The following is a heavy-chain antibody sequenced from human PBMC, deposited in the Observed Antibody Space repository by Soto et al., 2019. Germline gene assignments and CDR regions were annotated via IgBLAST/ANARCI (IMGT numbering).Heavy chain of an antibody. CDR3: AKDRTPSLGYSGYDCFDY. V-gene: IGHV3-23*01. D-gene: IGHD5-12*01. J-gene: IGHJ4*02. CDR2: ISGSGGST. Sequence: EVQLLESGGGLVQPGGSLRLSCAASGFTFSNYAMSWVRQAPGKGLEWVSAISGSGGSTYYADSVKGRFTISRDNSMNTLYLQMNSLRAEDTAVYYCAKDRTPSLGYSGYDCFDYWGQGTLVTVSS. CDR1: GFTFSNYA.